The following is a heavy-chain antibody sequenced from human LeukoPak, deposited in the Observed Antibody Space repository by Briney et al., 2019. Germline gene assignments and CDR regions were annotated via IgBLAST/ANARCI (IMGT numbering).Heavy chain of an antibody. V-gene: IGHV4-39*07. D-gene: IGHD3-10*01. CDR2: IYYSGST. Sequence: SETLSLTCTVSGGSISSSSYYWGWIRQPPGKGLEWIGSIYYSGSTYYNPSLKSRVTISVDTSKNQFSLKLSSVTAADTAVYYCARIMVRGVIRPDAFDIWGQGTMVTVSS. CDR1: GGSISSSSYY. CDR3: ARIMVRGVIRPDAFDI. J-gene: IGHJ3*02.